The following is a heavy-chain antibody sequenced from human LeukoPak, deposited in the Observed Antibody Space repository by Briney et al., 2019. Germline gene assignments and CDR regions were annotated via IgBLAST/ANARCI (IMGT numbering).Heavy chain of an antibody. D-gene: IGHD3-22*01. Sequence: GGSLRLSCAASGFAFRSYWLDWVRQAPGKGLVWVSRINSDGSRTSYADSVKGRFTISRDNAKNTLYLQMNSLRAEDTPVYYCARDDSSGYYWDYYGMDVWGQGTTVTVSS. CDR1: GFAFRSYW. J-gene: IGHJ6*02. CDR2: INSDGSRT. V-gene: IGHV3-74*01. CDR3: ARDDSSGYYWDYYGMDV.